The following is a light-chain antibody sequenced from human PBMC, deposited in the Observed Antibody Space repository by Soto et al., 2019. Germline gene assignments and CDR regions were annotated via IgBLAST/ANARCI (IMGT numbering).Light chain of an antibody. Sequence: QSVLTQPPSVSGAPGQRVTISCTGSSSNFGAGYEVHWYKQLPGAAPTLVIFNNLNRPSGVPERFSGSKSGTTASLTISGLQTDDEADYYCASYTGRNAWLFGGGTKLTVL. CDR1: SSNFGAGYE. CDR2: NNL. CDR3: ASYTGRNAWL. V-gene: IGLV1-40*01. J-gene: IGLJ2*01.